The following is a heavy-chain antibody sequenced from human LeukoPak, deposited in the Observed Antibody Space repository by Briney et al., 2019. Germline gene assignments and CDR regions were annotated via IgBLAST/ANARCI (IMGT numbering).Heavy chain of an antibody. J-gene: IGHJ5*02. D-gene: IGHD4-17*01. CDR1: GFTFSNYA. CDR3: ANGDYGWRFDP. V-gene: IGHV3-23*01. CDR2: ISGSGDST. Sequence: TGGSLRLSCAASGFTFSNYAMTWVRQAPGKGLEWVSTISGSGDSTYYADSVKGRFTISRDNSKGTLSLQMNSLRAEDTAVYYCANGDYGWRFDPWGQGTLVTVS.